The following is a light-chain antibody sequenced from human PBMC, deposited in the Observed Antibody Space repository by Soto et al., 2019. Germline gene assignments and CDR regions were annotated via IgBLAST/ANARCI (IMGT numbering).Light chain of an antibody. J-gene: IGKJ4*01. CDR2: DAS. CDR1: QGVSSW. Sequence: DVQMTQSPSTLSASVGDRVTITCRANQGVSSWLAWYQQKPGQAPKLLIYDASSLESGVPPRFSGSGSGTEFTLTISSLQPDDSATYHCQQYKTYSLTFGGGTKVEIK. CDR3: QQYKTYSLT. V-gene: IGKV1-5*01.